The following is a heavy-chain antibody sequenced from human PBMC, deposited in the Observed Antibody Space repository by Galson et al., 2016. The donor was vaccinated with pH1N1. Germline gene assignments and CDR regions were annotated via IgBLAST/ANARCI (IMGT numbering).Heavy chain of an antibody. CDR3: AREGYSHSDTYYFGMDV. J-gene: IGHJ6*02. CDR2: IGAYNGHT. CDR1: GYTFSSYG. D-gene: IGHD5-12*01. V-gene: IGHV1-18*01. Sequence: SVKVSCKASGYTFSSYGIGWVRQAPGQGLEWMGWIGAYNGHTKYAQKVQGRVTMTADTSTSTAYMELRSPRSDDTAVYYCAREGYSHSDTYYFGMDVWGQGTTVTVSS.